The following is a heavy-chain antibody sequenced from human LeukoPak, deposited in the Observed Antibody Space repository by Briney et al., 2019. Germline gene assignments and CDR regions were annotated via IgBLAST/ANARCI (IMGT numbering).Heavy chain of an antibody. J-gene: IGHJ4*02. V-gene: IGHV3-30*04. D-gene: IGHD2-15*01. CDR1: GFTFSSFD. Sequence: GRSLRLSCAASGFTFSSFDMHWVRQAPGKGLQWVAVISYDGSTTYYADSVKGRFTISRDNSKNTLHLQMNSLRPEDTAVYHCARDPCSGGSCYVFDYWGQGTLVTVSS. CDR3: ARDPCSGGSCYVFDY. CDR2: ISYDGSTT.